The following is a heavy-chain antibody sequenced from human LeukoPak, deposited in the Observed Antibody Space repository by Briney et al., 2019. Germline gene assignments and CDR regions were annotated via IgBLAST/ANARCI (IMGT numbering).Heavy chain of an antibody. CDR3: ARDPPLGSSGWSSFDY. Sequence: GASVKVSCKASGYTFIGYGISWVRQAPGQGLESMGWISAYNGSTLQGRVTMTTDTSTSTAYMELRSLRSDDTAVYYCARDPPLGSSGWSSFDYWGQGTLVTVSS. CDR2: ISAYNGST. J-gene: IGHJ4*02. V-gene: IGHV1-18*01. CDR1: GYTFIGYG. D-gene: IGHD6-19*01.